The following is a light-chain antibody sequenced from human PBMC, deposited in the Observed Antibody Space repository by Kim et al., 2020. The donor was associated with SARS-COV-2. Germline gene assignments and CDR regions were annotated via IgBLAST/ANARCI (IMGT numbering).Light chain of an antibody. CDR3: QQYNSWPRA. V-gene: IGKV3-15*01. CDR2: DAS. CDR1: HSVASR. J-gene: IGKJ1*01. Sequence: VPPGERATLSCRASHSVASRLAWYQQKPGQAPRLLISDASTRATDIPARFSGSGSGTEFTLTINSLQSEDSALYFCQQYNSWPRAFGQGTKVDIK.